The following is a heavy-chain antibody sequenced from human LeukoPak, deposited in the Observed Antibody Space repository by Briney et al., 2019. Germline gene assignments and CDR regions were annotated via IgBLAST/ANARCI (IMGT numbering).Heavy chain of an antibody. V-gene: IGHV3-48*04. Sequence: GGSLRLSCAASGFTFNTYSMNWVRQAPGKGLEWVSYISSSGSTIYYADSVKGRFTISRDNAKNSLYLQMNSPRAEDTAVYYCARDLSGSYYAFDIWGQGTMVTVSS. J-gene: IGHJ3*02. CDR2: ISSSGSTI. D-gene: IGHD1-26*01. CDR3: ARDLSGSYYAFDI. CDR1: GFTFNTYS.